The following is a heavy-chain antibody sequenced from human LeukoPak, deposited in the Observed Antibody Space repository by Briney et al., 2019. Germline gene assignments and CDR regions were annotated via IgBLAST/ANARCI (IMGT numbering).Heavy chain of an antibody. CDR3: ARDWGVTGRPGYMDV. Sequence: SETLSLTCTVSGGSISPYYWSWVRQSPGKGLEWIGYIYHSGKTYYNPSLKSRITISVDTSKNQFSLKVTSVTAADTAVYYCARDWGVTGRPGYMDVWGKGTTVTVSS. CDR2: IYHSGKT. CDR1: GGSISPYY. V-gene: IGHV4-59*01. D-gene: IGHD6-6*01. J-gene: IGHJ6*03.